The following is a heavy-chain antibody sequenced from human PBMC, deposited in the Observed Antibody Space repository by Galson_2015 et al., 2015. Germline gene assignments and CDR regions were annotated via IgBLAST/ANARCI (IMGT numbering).Heavy chain of an antibody. CDR3: ARDYLWWGIVAPQPSYYFDY. CDR2: IWYDGSNK. D-gene: IGHD2-8*02. V-gene: IGHV3-33*08. CDR1: GFSFSNYW. Sequence: SLRLSCAGSGFSFSNYWMSWVRQAPGKGLEWVANIWYDGSNKYYADSVKGRFIISRDNSKNTLYLQMNSLRDEDTAVYYCARDYLWWGIVAPQPSYYFDYWGQGTLVTVSS. J-gene: IGHJ4*02.